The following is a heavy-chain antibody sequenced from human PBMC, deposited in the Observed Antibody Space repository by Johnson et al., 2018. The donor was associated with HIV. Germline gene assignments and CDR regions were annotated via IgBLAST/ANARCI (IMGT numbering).Heavy chain of an antibody. CDR2: ISGSGGST. CDR3: AAYYDSSGYYYDALDI. V-gene: IGHV3-23*04. J-gene: IGHJ3*02. CDR1: GFTFSSYA. D-gene: IGHD3-22*01. Sequence: EQLVESGGGLVQPGGSLRLSCAASGFTFSSYAMSWVRQAPGQGLEWVSAISGSGGSTYYADSVKGRFTISRDNAKNSLYLQMNSLRAEDTALYYCAAYYDSSGYYYDALDIWGQGTMVTVSS.